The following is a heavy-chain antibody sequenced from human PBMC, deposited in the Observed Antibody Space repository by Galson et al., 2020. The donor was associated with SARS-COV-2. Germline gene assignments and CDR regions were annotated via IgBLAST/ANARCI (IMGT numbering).Heavy chain of an antibody. Sequence: AGKGLEWVGRIYTTGNTNYNPSLKNRVTISVDRSKNQFSLKLTSVTAADTAVYYCAREGYDLLTGAFDYWGQGTLVTVSS. J-gene: IGHJ4*02. CDR2: IYTTGNT. D-gene: IGHD3-9*01. V-gene: IGHV4-61*02. CDR3: AREGYDLLTGAFDY.